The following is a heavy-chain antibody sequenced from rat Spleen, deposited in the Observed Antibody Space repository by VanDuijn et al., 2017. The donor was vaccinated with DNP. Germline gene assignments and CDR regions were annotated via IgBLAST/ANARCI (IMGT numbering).Heavy chain of an antibody. V-gene: IGHV5-7*01. CDR3: AIAYNSGFVY. D-gene: IGHD4-3*01. Sequence: EVKFVESGGGLVQPGRSLKLSCAASGFTLTDYNMAWVRQSPEKGLEWVATVSYDGSSTYYRDSVKGRFTISRDNAKSTLYLQMDSLRSEDTATYYCAIAYNSGFVYWGQGTLVTVSS. CDR1: GFTLTDYN. CDR2: VSYDGSST. J-gene: IGHJ3*01.